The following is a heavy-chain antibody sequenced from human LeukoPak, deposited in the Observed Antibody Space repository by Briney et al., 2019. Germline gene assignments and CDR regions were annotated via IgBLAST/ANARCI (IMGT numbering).Heavy chain of an antibody. CDR2: IRYDGSNK. CDR3: AKDAVAGAGMDV. CDR1: GFTFSSYG. V-gene: IGHV3-30*02. D-gene: IGHD6-19*01. Sequence: LGGSLRLSCAASGFTFSSYGMHWVRQAPGKGLEWVAFIRYDGSNKYYADSVKGRFTISRDNSKNTLYLQMNSLRAEDTAVYYCAKDAVAGAGMDVWGQGTTVTVSS. J-gene: IGHJ6*02.